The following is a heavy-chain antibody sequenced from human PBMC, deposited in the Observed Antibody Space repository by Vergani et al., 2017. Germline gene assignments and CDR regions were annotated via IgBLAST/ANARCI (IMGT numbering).Heavy chain of an antibody. J-gene: IGHJ3*02. CDR3: ARALLYDYVWGSYRYDAFDI. CDR2: ISGSGGST. V-gene: IGHV3-23*01. CDR1: GFTFSSYA. Sequence: EVQLLESGGGLVQPGGSLRLSCAASGFTFSSYAMSWVRQAPGKGLEWVSAISGSGGSTYYADSVKGRFTISRDNSKNTLYLQMNSLRAEDTAVYYCARALLYDYVWGSYRYDAFDIWGQGTMVTVSS. D-gene: IGHD3-16*02.